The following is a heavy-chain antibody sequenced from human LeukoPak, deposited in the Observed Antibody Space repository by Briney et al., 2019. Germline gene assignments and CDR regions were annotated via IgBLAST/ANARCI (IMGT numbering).Heavy chain of an antibody. D-gene: IGHD2-2*01. CDR2: ISYDGSNK. Sequence: GGSLRLSCAASGLTFSSYAMHWVRQAPGKGLEWGAVISYDGSNKYYADSVKGRFTISRDNSKNTLYLQMNSLRAEDTAVYYCARGRYCSSTSCLGAFDIWGQGTMVTVSS. J-gene: IGHJ3*02. V-gene: IGHV3-30*01. CDR1: GLTFSSYA. CDR3: ARGRYCSSTSCLGAFDI.